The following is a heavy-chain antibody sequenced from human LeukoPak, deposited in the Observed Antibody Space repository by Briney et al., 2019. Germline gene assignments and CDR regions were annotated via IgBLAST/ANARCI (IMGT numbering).Heavy chain of an antibody. CDR2: ISGDTKNT. CDR3: AKMRPLVGSTAFDY. D-gene: IGHD1-26*01. V-gene: IGHV3-23*01. Sequence: GGSLRLYCAASAFTFSSYAMSWVRQAPGKGLDGVSVISGDTKNTYYADSVRGRFAISRDNSRNTLYLQMNSLRVEDTAVYYCAKMRPLVGSTAFDYWGQGTLVTVSS. J-gene: IGHJ4*02. CDR1: AFTFSSYA.